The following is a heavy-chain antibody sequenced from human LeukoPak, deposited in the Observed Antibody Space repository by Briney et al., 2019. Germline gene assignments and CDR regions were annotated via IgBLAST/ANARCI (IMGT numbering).Heavy chain of an antibody. CDR2: ISYDGSNN. CDR3: ARVHRTGGVVDAFDI. V-gene: IGHV3-30-3*01. CDR1: GFIFSSCA. D-gene: IGHD3/OR15-3a*01. J-gene: IGHJ3*02. Sequence: GGSLRLSCAASGFIFSSCAMHWVRQAPGTGLEWVAVISYDGSNNYYADSVKGRFTISRDNSKNTLYLQMNSLRAEDTAVYYYARVHRTGGVVDAFDICGEGAMVTVSS.